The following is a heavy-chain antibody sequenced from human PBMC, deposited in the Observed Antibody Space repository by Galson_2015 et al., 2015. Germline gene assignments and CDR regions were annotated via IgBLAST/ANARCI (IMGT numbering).Heavy chain of an antibody. V-gene: IGHV5-51*01. CDR2: PGDSDT. CDR3: ARPFLGDGYNTFDY. D-gene: IGHD5-24*01. Sequence: PGDSDTRYSPSFQGQVTISADKSISTAYLQWSSLKASDTAMYYCARPFLGDGYNTFDYWGQGTLVTVSS. J-gene: IGHJ4*02.